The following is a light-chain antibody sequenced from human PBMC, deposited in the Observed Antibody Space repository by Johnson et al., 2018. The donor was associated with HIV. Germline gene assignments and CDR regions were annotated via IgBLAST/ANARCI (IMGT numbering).Light chain of an antibody. CDR2: ENN. J-gene: IGLJ1*01. Sequence: QSVLTQPPSVSAAPGQRVTISCSGSSSNIGKNSVSWYQQLPGTAPKLLISENNKLPSGIPDRFSGSKSGTSATLGITGLQTGDEADYYCGAWDSSLTAVSYVFGTGTKVTVL. V-gene: IGLV1-51*02. CDR3: GAWDSSLTAVSYV. CDR1: SSNIGKNS.